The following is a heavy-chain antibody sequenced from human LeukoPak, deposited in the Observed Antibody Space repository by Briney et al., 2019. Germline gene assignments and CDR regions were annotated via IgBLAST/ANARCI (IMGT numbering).Heavy chain of an antibody. CDR2: IKEDGSDK. V-gene: IGHV3-7*01. J-gene: IGHJ5*01. Sequence: GGSLRLSCIASGFTFSNYWMSWVRQAPGKGLEWVASIKEDGSDKYYVDSVKGRSTISRDNTKNSLFVQMSSLRAEDTAVYYCARLKDAVTIFDCWGQGILVTVSS. CDR1: GFTFSNYW. D-gene: IGHD4-17*01. CDR3: ARLKDAVTIFDC.